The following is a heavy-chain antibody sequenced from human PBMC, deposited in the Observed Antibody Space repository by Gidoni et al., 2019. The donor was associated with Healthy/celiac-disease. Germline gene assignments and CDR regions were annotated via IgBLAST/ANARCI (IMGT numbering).Heavy chain of an antibody. J-gene: IGHJ4*02. CDR3: ATFPGESPVSY. D-gene: IGHD3-10*01. CDR1: GYTFTGYY. CDR2: INPHSGDT. V-gene: IGHV1-2*02. Sequence: QVQLVQSGAEVKKPGASVKVSCKTSGYTFTGYYIHWVRQAPGQGLEWMGWINPHSGDTNYAQTFQGRVTMTRDTSISTAYMELSSLRFDDTALFYCATFPGESPVSYWGQGTLVIVSS.